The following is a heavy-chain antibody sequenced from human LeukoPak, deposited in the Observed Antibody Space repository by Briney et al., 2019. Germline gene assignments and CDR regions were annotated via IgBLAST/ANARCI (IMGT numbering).Heavy chain of an antibody. CDR2: ISAYNGNT. CDR3: ARDCSSTSCYPY. V-gene: IGHV1-18*04. D-gene: IGHD2-2*01. CDR1: GYTFTGYY. Sequence: ASVKVSCKASGYTFTGYYMHWVRQAPGQGLEWMGWISAYNGNTNYAQKLQGRVTMTTDTSTSTAYMELRSLRSDDTAVYYCARDCSSTSCYPYWGQGTLVTVSS. J-gene: IGHJ4*02.